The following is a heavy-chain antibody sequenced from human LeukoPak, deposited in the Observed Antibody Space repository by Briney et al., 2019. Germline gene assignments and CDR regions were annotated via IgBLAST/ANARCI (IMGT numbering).Heavy chain of an antibody. D-gene: IGHD2/OR15-2a*01. CDR2: IYNSAST. Sequence: SETLSLTCTVSGGSSGGSISSYYWSWIRQPPGKGLEWIGYIYNSASTKYNPSLKRRVTISVDTSKNHFSLRLTSVTAADTAVYYCANGPLREYFDFWGQGTLVTVSS. CDR1: GGSSGGSISSYY. J-gene: IGHJ4*02. CDR3: ANGPLREYFDF. V-gene: IGHV4-59*01.